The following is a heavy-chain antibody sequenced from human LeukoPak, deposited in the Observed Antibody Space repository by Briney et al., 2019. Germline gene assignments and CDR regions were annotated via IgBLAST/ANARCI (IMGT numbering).Heavy chain of an antibody. CDR3: ARDRVVFGYSYGSESYYYYGMDV. D-gene: IGHD5-18*01. CDR2: IYSGGST. V-gene: IGHV3-53*01. CDR1: GFTVSSNY. J-gene: IGHJ6*02. Sequence: GGSLRLSCAASGFTVSSNYMSWVRQAPGKGLEWVSVIYSGGSTYYADSVKGRFTISRDNSKNTLYLQMNSLRAEDTAVYYCARDRVVFGYSYGSESYYYYGMDVWGQGTTVTVSS.